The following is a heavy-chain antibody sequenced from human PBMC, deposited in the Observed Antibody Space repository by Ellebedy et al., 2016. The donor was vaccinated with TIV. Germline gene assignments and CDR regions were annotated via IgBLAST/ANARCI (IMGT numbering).Heavy chain of an antibody. D-gene: IGHD6-13*01. CDR1: ARSIRSSNW. J-gene: IGHJ6*02. V-gene: IGHV4-4*02. CDR2: IYHSGST. Sequence: SETLSLXXAVSARSIRSSNWWSLIRQPPGKGPEWLGEIYHSGSTNYNPSLKSRVTISVDKSKNQFSLKLSSVTAADTAVYYCARVSVAAAVNYYYYGMDVWGQGTTVTVSS. CDR3: ARVSVAAAVNYYYYGMDV.